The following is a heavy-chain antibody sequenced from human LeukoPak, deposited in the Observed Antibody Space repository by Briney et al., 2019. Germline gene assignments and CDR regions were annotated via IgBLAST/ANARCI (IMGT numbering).Heavy chain of an antibody. CDR2: ISAYNGNT. D-gene: IGHD3-3*01. Sequence: GASVKVSCKASGYTFTSYGISWVRQAPGQGLEWMGWISAYNGNTNYAQKLQGRVTMTTDTSTSTAYMELRSLRSDDTAVYYCARVQYDFWSGYYLAFDIWGQGTMVTVSS. CDR3: ARVQYDFWSGYYLAFDI. V-gene: IGHV1-18*01. J-gene: IGHJ3*02. CDR1: GYTFTSYG.